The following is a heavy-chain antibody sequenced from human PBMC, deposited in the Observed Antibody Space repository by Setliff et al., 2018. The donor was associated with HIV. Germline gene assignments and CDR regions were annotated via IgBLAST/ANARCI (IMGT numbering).Heavy chain of an antibody. D-gene: IGHD2-21*02. CDR1: GGSISSGDYY. CDR3: ARAVCGGDCYSRLNWFDP. J-gene: IGHJ5*02. Sequence: KPSETLSLTCTVSGGSISSGDYYWSWIRQHPGKGLEWIGYIYYSGSTYYNPSLKSRVTISVDTSKNQFSLRLSSVTAADTAVYYCARAVCGGDCYSRLNWFDPWGQGTLVTVSS. V-gene: IGHV4-31*03. CDR2: IYYSGST.